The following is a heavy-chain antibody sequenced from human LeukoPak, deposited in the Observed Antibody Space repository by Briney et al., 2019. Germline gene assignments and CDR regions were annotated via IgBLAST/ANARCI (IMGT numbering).Heavy chain of an antibody. CDR2: INPSGDST. D-gene: IGHD4-11*01. J-gene: IGHJ5*02. Sequence: GASVKVSCKASGYTFTSYYIHWVRQAPGQGLEWMGIINPSGDSTTYAQKFQGRVTMTRDMSTRTLYMELSSLRSEDTAFYYCARVGDYSPRGWFDPWGQGTLVTVSS. CDR1: GYTFTSYY. CDR3: ARVGDYSPRGWFDP. V-gene: IGHV1-46*01.